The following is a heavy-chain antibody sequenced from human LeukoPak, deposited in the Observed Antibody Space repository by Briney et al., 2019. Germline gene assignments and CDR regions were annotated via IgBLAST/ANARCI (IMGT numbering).Heavy chain of an antibody. D-gene: IGHD1-26*01. CDR1: GYMFTNYY. Sequence: ASVKLSCNASGYMFTNYYIHWVRQASGQGLEWMGVINPSGGSTSYAEKFQGRVTMTRDTSTSTVYMELSSLRSDDTAVYYCARVPLGGSQLYSFDYWGQGTLVTVSS. V-gene: IGHV1-46*01. J-gene: IGHJ4*02. CDR3: ARVPLGGSQLYSFDY. CDR2: INPSGGST.